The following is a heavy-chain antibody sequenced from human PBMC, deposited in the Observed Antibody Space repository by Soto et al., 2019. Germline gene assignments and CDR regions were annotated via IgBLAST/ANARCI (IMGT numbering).Heavy chain of an antibody. J-gene: IGHJ4*03. Sequence: SETLSLTCTVSGGYASSYSWSWIRQPPGRGLEWIGYMFYSGSTEYNPSLKSRLTISVDTSKNQFSLNLSSVTAADTAVYYCAVTPRYCSGGSCYPARALDSWGQGILVTVSS. CDR2: MFYSGST. D-gene: IGHD2-15*01. CDR1: GGYASSYS. CDR3: AVTPRYCSGGSCYPARALDS. V-gene: IGHV4-59*02.